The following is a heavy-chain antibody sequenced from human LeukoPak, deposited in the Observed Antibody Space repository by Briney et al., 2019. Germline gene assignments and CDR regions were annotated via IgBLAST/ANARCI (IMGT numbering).Heavy chain of an antibody. CDR3: AREGIVAAGHYYYYYGMDV. D-gene: IGHD6-13*01. V-gene: IGHV4-34*01. Sequence: PSETLSLTCAVYGGSFSGYYWSWIRQPPGKGLEWIGEINHSGSTNYNPSLKSRVTISVDTSKNQFSLKLSSVTAADTAVYYCAREGIVAAGHYYYYYGMDVWGQGTTVTVSS. CDR2: INHSGST. CDR1: GGSFSGYY. J-gene: IGHJ6*02.